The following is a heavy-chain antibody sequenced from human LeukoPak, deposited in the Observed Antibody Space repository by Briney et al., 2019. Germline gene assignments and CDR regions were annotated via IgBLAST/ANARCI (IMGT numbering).Heavy chain of an antibody. CDR3: AKDRDYSAYYFDY. CDR2: IRYDGSNK. V-gene: IGHV3-30*02. Sequence: GVSLRLSCAASGFTFNIYGMHWVRQAPGKGLEWVAFIRYDGSNKYYADSVKGRFTISRDNSKNTLYLQMNSLRAEDTAVYYCAKDRDYSAYYFDYWGQGTLVTVSS. CDR1: GFTFNIYG. J-gene: IGHJ4*02. D-gene: IGHD4-11*01.